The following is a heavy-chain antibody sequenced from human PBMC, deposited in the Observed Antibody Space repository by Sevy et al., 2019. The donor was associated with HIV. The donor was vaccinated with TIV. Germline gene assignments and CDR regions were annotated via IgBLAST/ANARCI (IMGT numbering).Heavy chain of an antibody. J-gene: IGHJ4*02. D-gene: IGHD1-26*01. CDR3: ARGKLGDSTTYLYLDY. Sequence: GGSLRLSCAASGFTFSRYWMHWVRQAPGKGLMWVSHIKDDGSRAFFADSVKGRFTISRDNAKNTLYLHMNSLRAEDTAMYYCARGKLGDSTTYLYLDYWGLGTLVTVSS. V-gene: IGHV3-74*01. CDR1: GFTFSRYW. CDR2: IKDDGSRA.